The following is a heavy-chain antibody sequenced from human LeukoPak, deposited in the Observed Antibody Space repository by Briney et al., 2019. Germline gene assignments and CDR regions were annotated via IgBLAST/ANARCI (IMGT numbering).Heavy chain of an antibody. CDR3: ARGALRYFDWLGPWFDP. J-gene: IGHJ5*02. CDR1: GGSISSYY. V-gene: IGHV4-59*12. Sequence: SSETLSLTCTVSGGSISSYYWSWIRQPPGKGLEWIGYIYYSGSTYYNPSLKSRVTISVDRSKNQFSLKLSSVTAADTAVYYCARGALRYFDWLGPWFDPWGQGTLVTVSS. CDR2: IYYSGST. D-gene: IGHD3-9*01.